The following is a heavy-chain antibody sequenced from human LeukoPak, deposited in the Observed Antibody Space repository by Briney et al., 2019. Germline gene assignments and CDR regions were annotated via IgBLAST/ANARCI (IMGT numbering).Heavy chain of an antibody. J-gene: IGHJ5*02. V-gene: IGHV4-59*01. CDR3: ARGGYYGSGNDFRFDP. Sequence: SETLSLTCTVSGGSISSYYWSRIRQPPGKGLEWIGYIYYSGSTNYKPSLKSRVTISVDTSKNQFSLKLSSVTAADTAVYYCARGGYYGSGNDFRFDPWGQGTLVTVSS. D-gene: IGHD3-10*01. CDR1: GGSISSYY. CDR2: IYYSGST.